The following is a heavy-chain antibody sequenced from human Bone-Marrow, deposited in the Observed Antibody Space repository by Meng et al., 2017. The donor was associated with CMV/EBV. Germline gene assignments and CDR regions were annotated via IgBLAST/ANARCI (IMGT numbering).Heavy chain of an antibody. D-gene: IGHD3-9*01. CDR1: GFTFSNYG. CDR3: AKERGSDWLKPDY. J-gene: IGHJ4*02. V-gene: IGHV3-30*02. Sequence: GGSLRLSCAASGFTFSNYGMHWVRQAPGKVLEWVAFIRYHGTDKYYADSVKGRFTVSKDNPKNTLYLHMNSLRVDDTAVYYCAKERGSDWLKPDYWGQGTLVTVSS. CDR2: IRYHGTDK.